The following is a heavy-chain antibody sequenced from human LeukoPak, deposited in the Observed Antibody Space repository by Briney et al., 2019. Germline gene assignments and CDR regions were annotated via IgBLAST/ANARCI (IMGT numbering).Heavy chain of an antibody. V-gene: IGHV4-61*02. CDR2: IYSSGST. CDR3: ARVVGAMSFDY. Sequence: SETLSLTCTVSGGSISSGSYYWSWIRQPAGKGREWIGRIYSSGSTNYNPSLKSRVTISVDTSKNHFSLRLSSVTAADTAVYYCARVVGAMSFDYWGQGTLVNVSS. J-gene: IGHJ4*02. CDR1: GGSISSGSYY. D-gene: IGHD1-26*01.